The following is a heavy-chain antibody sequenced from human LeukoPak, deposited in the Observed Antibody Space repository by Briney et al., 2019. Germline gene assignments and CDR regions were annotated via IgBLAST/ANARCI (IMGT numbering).Heavy chain of an antibody. CDR3: AKVIDFWNGMDV. D-gene: IGHD3-3*01. V-gene: IGHV3-30-3*01. CDR2: ISYDGSNK. J-gene: IGHJ6*02. CDR1: GFTFSSYA. Sequence: GGSLRLSCAASGFTFSSYAMHWVRQAPGKGLEWVAVISYDGSNKYYADSAKGRFTISRDNSKNTLYLQMNSLRAEDTAVYYCAKVIDFWNGMDVWGQGTTVTVS.